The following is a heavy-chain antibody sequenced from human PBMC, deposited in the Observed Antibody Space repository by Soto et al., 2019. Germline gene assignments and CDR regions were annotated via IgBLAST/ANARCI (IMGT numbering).Heavy chain of an antibody. V-gene: IGHV3-21*01. CDR2: ISSSSSYI. Sequence: PGGSLRLSCAASGFTSSSYSMNWVRQAPGKGLEWVSSISSSSSYIYYADSVEGRFTISRDNAKNSLYLQMNSLRAEDTAVYYCARGHDFWSGYYTPKIPFDYWGQGTLVTVSS. D-gene: IGHD3-3*01. CDR3: ARGHDFWSGYYTPKIPFDY. CDR1: GFTSSSYS. J-gene: IGHJ4*02.